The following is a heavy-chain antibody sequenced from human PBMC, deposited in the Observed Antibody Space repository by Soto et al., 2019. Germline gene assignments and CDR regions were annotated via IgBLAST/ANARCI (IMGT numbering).Heavy chain of an antibody. Sequence: ASVKVSCKASGYTFTNYRMLWVLQAPGQGLEWMGVINPSDGTTKYAQRFQGRATMTRDTSTSTVYMELSSLRSEDTAVYYCASNSHARFTGHGYWGQGTLVTVSS. CDR1: GYTFTNYR. D-gene: IGHD3-16*01. CDR2: INPSDGTT. V-gene: IGHV1-46*01. CDR3: ASNSHARFTGHGY. J-gene: IGHJ4*02.